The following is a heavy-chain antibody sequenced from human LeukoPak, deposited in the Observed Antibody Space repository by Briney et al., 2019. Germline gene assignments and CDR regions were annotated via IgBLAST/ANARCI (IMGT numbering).Heavy chain of an antibody. Sequence: GESLKISCKGSGYSFPSYWVGWVRQMPGKGLEWMGIIYPGDSDTRYSPSFQGQVTISADKSISTAYLQWSSLKASDTAMYYCARHVAYSSTWYCDYWGQGTLVTVSS. CDR2: IYPGDSDT. J-gene: IGHJ4*02. CDR3: ARHVAYSSTWYCDY. D-gene: IGHD6-13*01. V-gene: IGHV5-51*01. CDR1: GYSFPSYW.